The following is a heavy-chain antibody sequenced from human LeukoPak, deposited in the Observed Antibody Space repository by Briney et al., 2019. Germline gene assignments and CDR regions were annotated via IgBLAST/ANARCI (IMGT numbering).Heavy chain of an antibody. CDR3: ARLPRRMVRGVIKYWYSIS. V-gene: IGHV4-34*01. CDR1: GGFFSGYY. D-gene: IGHD3-10*01. CDR2: INHSGST. J-gene: IGHJ2*01. Sequence: PSETLSLTCAVYGGFFSGYYWSWIRQPPGKGLEWIGEINHSGSTNNNPSPTCRVTIAVDTSKNQFSLKLSSVTAADTAVYYCARLPRRMVRGVIKYWYSISGAVAPWSLSPQ.